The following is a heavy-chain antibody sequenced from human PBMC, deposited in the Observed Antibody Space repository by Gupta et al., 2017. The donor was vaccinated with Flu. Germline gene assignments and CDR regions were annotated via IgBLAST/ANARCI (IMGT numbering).Heavy chain of an antibody. CDR2: ISASGIST. J-gene: IGHJ4*02. CDR1: GFTFSSYA. D-gene: IGHD2-2*01. Sequence: EVQLLESGGGLVQPGGSLRLSCAASGFTFSSYAMTWVRQAPGKGLERVSTISASGISTYFGDSVKGRFTISRDNSKSTVHLQINSLRAGDTAVYYCAKGGRGVIPAAILDSWGQGTLVTVSS. V-gene: IGHV3-23*01. CDR3: AKGGRGVIPAAILDS.